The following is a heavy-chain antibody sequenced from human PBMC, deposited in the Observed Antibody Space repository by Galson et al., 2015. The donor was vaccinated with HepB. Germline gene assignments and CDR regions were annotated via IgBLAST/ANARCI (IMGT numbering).Heavy chain of an antibody. Sequence: QSGAEVKKPGESLRISCKGSGYSFTSYWISWVRQMPGKGLEWMGRIDPSDSYTNYSPSFQGHVTISADKSISTAYLQWSSLKASDTAMYYCASLVVIPCSSCSRDAFDIWGQGTMVTVSS. CDR2: IDPSDSYT. CDR1: GYSFTSYW. J-gene: IGHJ3*02. D-gene: IGHD6-13*01. V-gene: IGHV5-10-1*01. CDR3: ASLVVIPCSSCSRDAFDI.